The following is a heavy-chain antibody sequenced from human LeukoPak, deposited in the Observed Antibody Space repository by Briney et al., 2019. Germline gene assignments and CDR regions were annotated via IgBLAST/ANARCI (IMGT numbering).Heavy chain of an antibody. CDR2: ISSSGNTI. Sequence: GSLRLSCAASGFTFSSYEMNWVRQAPGKGLEWVSYISSSGNTIYYADSVKGRFTISRDNAKNSLYLQMNSLRAEDTAVYYCARGGGYYGSGSLHYYYYGMDVWGQGTTVTVSS. V-gene: IGHV3-48*03. CDR3: ARGGGYYGSGSLHYYYYGMDV. CDR1: GFTFSSYE. J-gene: IGHJ6*02. D-gene: IGHD3-10*01.